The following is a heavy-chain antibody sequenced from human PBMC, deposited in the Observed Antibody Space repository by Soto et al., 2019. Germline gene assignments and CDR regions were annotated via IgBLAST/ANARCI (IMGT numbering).Heavy chain of an antibody. J-gene: IGHJ4*02. D-gene: IGHD2-15*01. CDR2: IYYSGST. V-gene: IGHV4-30-4*01. CDR1: GGSISSGDYY. Sequence: QVQLQESGPGLVKPSQTLSLTCTVSGGSISSGDYYWSWIRQPPGKGLEWIGYIYYSGSTYYNPSLQSRVTISVDTSKNQFSLQLSSVTAADTAVYYCARVGVVAATRSYYFDYWGQGTLVTVSS. CDR3: ARVGVVAATRSYYFDY.